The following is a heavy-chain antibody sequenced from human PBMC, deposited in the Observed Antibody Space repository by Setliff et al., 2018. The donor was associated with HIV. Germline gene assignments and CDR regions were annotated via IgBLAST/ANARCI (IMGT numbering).Heavy chain of an antibody. J-gene: IGHJ4*02. CDR2: IDPEDGET. D-gene: IGHD6-19*01. CDR1: GYAFTSQF. Sequence: ASVKVSCKASGYAFTSQFMHWVRQAPGKGLEWMGRIDPEDGETIYGAKFQGRVTMTADTSAATAYMVLSSLRSEDTALYYCGTVRIAVPDDFDFWGQGTLVTSPQ. CDR3: GTVRIAVPDDFDF. V-gene: IGHV1-69-2*01.